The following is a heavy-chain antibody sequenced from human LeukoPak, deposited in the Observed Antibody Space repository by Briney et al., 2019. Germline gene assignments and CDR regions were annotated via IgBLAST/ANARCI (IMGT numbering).Heavy chain of an antibody. CDR1: GFTFTNAW. D-gene: IGHD1-20*01. CDR3: STLTSRGLSDS. CDR2: IKSKADGETI. Sequence: GGSLRLSCAASGFTFTNAWMNWVRQASGKGLEWVGRIKSKADGETIDYAAPVKGRFTFSRDDSKNMLYLQMNSLKSEDTAVYYCSTLTSRGLSDSWGQGTLVTVSS. J-gene: IGHJ4*02. V-gene: IGHV3-15*07.